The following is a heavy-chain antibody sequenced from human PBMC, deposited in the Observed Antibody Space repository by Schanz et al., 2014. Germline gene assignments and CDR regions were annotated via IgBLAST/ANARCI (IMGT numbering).Heavy chain of an antibody. D-gene: IGHD3-16*01. V-gene: IGHV3-74*01. CDR1: GFTFSSYW. CDR2: INSDGSTT. J-gene: IGHJ4*02. CDR3: ARGTPFLCDY. Sequence: EVQLVESGGGLVQPGGSLRLSCAASGFTFSSYWMHWVRQAPGKGLVWVSRINSDGSTTIYADSVKGRFTISRDNAKNTLYLQMNSLRTEDTAVYYCARGTPFLCDYWGQGTLVTVSS.